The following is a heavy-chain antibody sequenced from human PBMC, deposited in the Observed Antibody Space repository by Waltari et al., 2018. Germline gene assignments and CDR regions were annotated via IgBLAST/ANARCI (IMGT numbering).Heavy chain of an antibody. CDR3: ARVRSGSSSSWYVDDY. V-gene: IGHV1-18*01. D-gene: IGHD6-13*01. J-gene: IGHJ4*02. CDR1: GYTFTSYG. CDR2: ISAYNGNT. Sequence: QVQLVQSGAEVKKPGASVMVSCKASGYTFTSYGISWVRQSPGQGLEWMGWISAYNGNTNYAQKLQGRVTMTTDTSTSTAYMELRSLRSDDTAVYYCARVRSGSSSSWYVDDYWGQGTLVTVSS.